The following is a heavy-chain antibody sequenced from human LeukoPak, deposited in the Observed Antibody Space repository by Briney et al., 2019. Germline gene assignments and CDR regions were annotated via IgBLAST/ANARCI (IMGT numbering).Heavy chain of an antibody. V-gene: IGHV1-69*13. CDR2: IIPIFGTA. J-gene: IGHJ4*02. D-gene: IGHD6-13*01. Sequence: ASVKVSCKASGGTFSSYAISWVRQAPGQGLEWMGGIIPIFGTANYAQKFQGRVTITADESTSTAYMELSSLRSEDTAVYYCARIITGYSSSWYPYWGQGTLVTVSS. CDR1: GGTFSSYA. CDR3: ARIITGYSSSWYPY.